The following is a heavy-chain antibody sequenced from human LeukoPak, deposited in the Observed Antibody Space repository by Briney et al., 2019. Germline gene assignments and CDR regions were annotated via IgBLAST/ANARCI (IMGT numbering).Heavy chain of an antibody. D-gene: IGHD2-15*01. CDR3: AREGGPPRAFDI. CDR2: ISGSGSTA. CDR1: GFTLRSYE. V-gene: IGHV3-48*03. J-gene: IGHJ3*02. Sequence: PGGSLRLSCAASGFTLRSYEMNWVRQAPGKGLEWVSYISGSGSTAYYADSVKGRFTISRDNGKNSLYLQMNSLRAEDTAIYYCAREGGPPRAFDIWGQGTLVIVSS.